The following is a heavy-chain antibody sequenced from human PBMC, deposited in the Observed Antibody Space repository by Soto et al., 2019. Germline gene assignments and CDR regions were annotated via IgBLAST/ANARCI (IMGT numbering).Heavy chain of an antibody. J-gene: IGHJ4*02. CDR1: GFTFSSYA. V-gene: IGHV3-23*01. D-gene: IGHD3-22*01. CDR2: ISGSGGST. CDR3: AKAGDYYASSGPLGANKAFDY. Sequence: GGSLRLSCAASGFTFSSYAMSWVRQAPGKGLEWVSAISGSGGSTYYADSVKGRFTISRDNSNNTLYLQMNSLRAEDTAVYYGAKAGDYYASSGPLGANKAFDYWGRGSLVTVSS.